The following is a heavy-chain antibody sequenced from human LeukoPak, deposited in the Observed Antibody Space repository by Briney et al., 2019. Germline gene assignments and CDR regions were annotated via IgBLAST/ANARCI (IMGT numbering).Heavy chain of an antibody. CDR1: GGSIGSYY. CDR2: ISYSGSI. V-gene: IGHV4-59*05. CDR3: ARLTRLSGGSYYGVLDY. Sequence: SETLSLTCTVSGGSIGSYYWSWIRQPPGKGLEWIGSISYSGSIYYNASLKSRVSISVDTSKNHFSLKLSSVTAADTAVYYCARLTRLSGGSYYGVLDYWGQGTLVTVSS. J-gene: IGHJ4*02. D-gene: IGHD1-26*01.